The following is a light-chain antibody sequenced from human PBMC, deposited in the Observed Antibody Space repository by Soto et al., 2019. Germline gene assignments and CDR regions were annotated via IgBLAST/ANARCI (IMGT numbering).Light chain of an antibody. Sequence: QSALTQPPAVSGSPGQSVTISCTGTSSDVGSYNRVSWYQQPPGTAPKLVIYEVSSRPSGVPDRFSGSKSANTASLTISGLQAEDEAEYDCDSDTRSSTNVLGTGTKVTVI. CDR3: DSDTRSSTNV. V-gene: IGLV2-18*02. CDR2: EVS. J-gene: IGLJ1*01. CDR1: SSDVGSYNR.